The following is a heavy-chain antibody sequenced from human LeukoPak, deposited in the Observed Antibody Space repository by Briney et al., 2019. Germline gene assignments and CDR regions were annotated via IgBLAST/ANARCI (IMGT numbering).Heavy chain of an antibody. Sequence: GGSLRLSCAASGFTFSSYSMNWVRQAPGKGLEWVSYISSSGSTIYYADSVKGRFTISRDNAKNSLYLQMNSLRAEDTAVYYCARAKITMVRGADYWGQGTLVTVSS. V-gene: IGHV3-48*04. CDR1: GFTFSSYS. D-gene: IGHD3-10*01. J-gene: IGHJ4*02. CDR2: ISSSGSTI. CDR3: ARAKITMVRGADY.